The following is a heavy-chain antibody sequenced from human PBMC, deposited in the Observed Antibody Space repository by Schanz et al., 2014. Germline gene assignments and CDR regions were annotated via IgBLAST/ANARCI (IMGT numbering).Heavy chain of an antibody. V-gene: IGHV3-48*01. J-gene: IGHJ4*02. Sequence: ESGGGVVQFGRSLRLSCVASGFTFSSYWMHWVRQVPGKGLEWVSYISSSGTTIYYADSVKGRFTISRDNAKNSLFLQMNRLRAEDTALYYCAIIGVMVAVAGTRADYWGQGTLVTVSS. CDR2: ISSSGTTI. CDR1: GFTFSSYW. D-gene: IGHD6-19*01. CDR3: AIIGVMVAVAGTRADY.